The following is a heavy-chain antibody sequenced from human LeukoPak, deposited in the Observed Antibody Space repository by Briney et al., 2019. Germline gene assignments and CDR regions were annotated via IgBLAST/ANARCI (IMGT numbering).Heavy chain of an antibody. V-gene: IGHV4-59*01. J-gene: IGHJ3*02. D-gene: IGHD5-24*01. CDR2: IYYSGST. CDR3: ARSRDGYNSNAFDI. CDR1: GGSISSYY. Sequence: PSETLSLTWTVSGGSISSYYWSWIRQPPGKGLEWIGYIYYSGSTNYNPSLKSRVTISVDTSKNQFSLKLSSVTAADTAVYYCARSRDGYNSNAFDIWGQGTMVTVSS.